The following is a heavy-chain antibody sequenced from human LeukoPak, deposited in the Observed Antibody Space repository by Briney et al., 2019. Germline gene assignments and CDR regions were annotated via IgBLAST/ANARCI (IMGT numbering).Heavy chain of an antibody. D-gene: IGHD3-10*01. CDR3: ARDSGTTGEVKFDP. CDR2: IYSSGGT. V-gene: IGHV4-4*07. Sequence: SETLSLTCTVSGGSISSYYWSWIRQPAGKGLEWIGRIYSSGGTDYNPSLKSRVIMSVDTSKNHLSLKLTSVIAADTAVYYCARDSGTTGEVKFDPWGQGILVTVSS. CDR1: GGSISSYY. J-gene: IGHJ5*02.